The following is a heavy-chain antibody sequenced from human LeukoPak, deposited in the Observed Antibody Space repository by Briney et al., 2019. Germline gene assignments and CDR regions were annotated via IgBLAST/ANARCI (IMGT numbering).Heavy chain of an antibody. CDR2: IYTSRRT. Sequence: SETLSLTCTVSGGSISSGSYDWRWIRQPAGKGLEWIGRIYTSRRTNYTPSLTSRVTISVDTSKNQFSLKLSSVTAADTAVYYCARLYTYGPYYFDYWGQGTLVTVSS. D-gene: IGHD5-18*01. V-gene: IGHV4-61*02. CDR3: ARLYTYGPYYFDY. J-gene: IGHJ4*02. CDR1: GGSISSGSYD.